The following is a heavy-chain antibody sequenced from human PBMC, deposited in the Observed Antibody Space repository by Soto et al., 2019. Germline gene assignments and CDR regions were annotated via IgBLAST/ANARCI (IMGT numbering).Heavy chain of an antibody. D-gene: IGHD6-13*01. CDR3: AREGLDTAGFFDV. CDR2: IEGDGSST. Sequence: GSLRLSCAASGFTFSSYWMHWVRQAPGKGLEWVSRIEGDGSSTTSADSVKGRFTVSRDDARNTLYLQMSSLRADDTAIYYCAREGLDTAGFFDVWGQGTMVTVSS. CDR1: GFTFSSYW. V-gene: IGHV3-74*01. J-gene: IGHJ3*01.